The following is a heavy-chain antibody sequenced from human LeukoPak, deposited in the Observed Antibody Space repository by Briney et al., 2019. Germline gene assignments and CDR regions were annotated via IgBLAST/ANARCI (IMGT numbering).Heavy chain of an antibody. CDR3: ARGASSGSYSYFDY. J-gene: IGHJ4*02. CDR1: GWSFGGYY. CDR2: INHSGST. D-gene: IGHD1-26*01. V-gene: IGHV4-34*01. Sequence: SETLSLTCAVYGWSFGGYYWGWIRQPPGKGLEWIGEINHSGSTNYNPSLKSRVTISVDTSKNQFSLKRSSVTAADTAVYYCARGASSGSYSYFDYWGQGTLVTVSS.